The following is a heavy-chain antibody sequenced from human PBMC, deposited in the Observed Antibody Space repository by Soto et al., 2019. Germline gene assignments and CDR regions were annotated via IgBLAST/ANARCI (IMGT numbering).Heavy chain of an antibody. CDR1: GFTFSSYW. Sequence: EVQLVESGGGLVQPGGSLRLSCATSGFTFSSYWMSWVRQAPGKGLEWVANIKQDGSEKYYVDSVKGRFTISRDNAKNSLYLQMNSLRAEDTAVYYCARIKKQLVPVVDYWGQGTLVTVSS. D-gene: IGHD6-13*01. J-gene: IGHJ4*02. V-gene: IGHV3-7*05. CDR3: ARIKKQLVPVVDY. CDR2: IKQDGSEK.